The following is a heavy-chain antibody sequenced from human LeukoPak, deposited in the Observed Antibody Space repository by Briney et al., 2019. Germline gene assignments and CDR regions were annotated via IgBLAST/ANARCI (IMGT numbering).Heavy chain of an antibody. V-gene: IGHV3-11*01. J-gene: IGHJ4*02. CDR3: ARVSSYSYGQHFDY. D-gene: IGHD5-18*01. Sequence: GGSLRLSCADSGCTFSDYYMSWIRQAPGKGLEWVSYISSSGSTIYYADSVKGRFTISRDNAKNSLYLQMNSLRAEDTAVYYCARVSSYSYGQHFDYWGQGALVTVSS. CDR2: ISSSGSTI. CDR1: GCTFSDYY.